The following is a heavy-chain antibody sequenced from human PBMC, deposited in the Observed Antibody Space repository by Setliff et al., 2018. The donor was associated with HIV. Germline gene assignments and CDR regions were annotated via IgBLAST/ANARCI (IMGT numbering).Heavy chain of an antibody. CDR1: GDSINNNNYY. D-gene: IGHD3-10*01. J-gene: IGHJ3*01. CDR3: ARQSYYVTGSFYTDVFDL. V-gene: IGHV4-39*01. CDR2: VFYTGST. Sequence: SETLSLTCSVSGDSINNNNYYWGWIRQPPGKGLEWIASVFYTGSTYYRPSLKSRATLSVELSKNHFSLELTSVTAADTAVYYCARQSYYVTGSFYTDVFDLWGQGTVVTVSS.